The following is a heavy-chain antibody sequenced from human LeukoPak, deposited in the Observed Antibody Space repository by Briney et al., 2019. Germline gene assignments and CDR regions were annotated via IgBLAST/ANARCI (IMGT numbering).Heavy chain of an antibody. V-gene: IGHV3-48*03. CDR1: GSTFSSYE. CDR2: ISSSGSTI. CDR3: ARDPQGYYFDY. J-gene: IGHJ4*02. Sequence: GGSLRLSCAASGSTFSSYEMNWVRQAPGKGLEWVSYISSSGSTIYYADSVKGRFTISRDNAKNSLYLQMNSLRAEDTAVYYCARDPQGYYFDYWGQGTLVTVSS.